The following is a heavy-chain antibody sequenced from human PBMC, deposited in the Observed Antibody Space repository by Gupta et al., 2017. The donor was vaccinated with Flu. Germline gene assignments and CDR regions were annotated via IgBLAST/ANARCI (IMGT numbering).Heavy chain of an antibody. CDR2: ISSSGSTI. V-gene: IGHV3-48*03. Sequence: EVKLVESGGGLVQPGGSLRLSCADSGFTLRSYERNCVRQAPGNGLEWCSYISSSGSTIYYADSVKVRFTISRDNAKNSLYLQMNSLRAEDTAVYYCAREGRYCSSTSCYTGGMDYWGQGTLVTVSS. J-gene: IGHJ4*02. CDR1: GFTLRSYE. D-gene: IGHD2-2*02. CDR3: AREGRYCSSTSCYTGGMDY.